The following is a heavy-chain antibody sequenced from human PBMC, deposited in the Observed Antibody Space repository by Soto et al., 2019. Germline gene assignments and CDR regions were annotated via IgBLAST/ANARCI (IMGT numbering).Heavy chain of an antibody. CDR1: GFTFSSYG. Sequence: QVQLVESGGGVVQPGRSLRLSCAASGFTFSSYGMHWVRQAPGKGLEWVAVIWYDGSNKYYADSVKGRFTISRDNSKNTLYLQMNSLRAEDTAVYYCARDYSSGWYRWVLRYYGMDVWGQGTTVTVSS. CDR2: IWYDGSNK. D-gene: IGHD6-19*01. CDR3: ARDYSSGWYRWVLRYYGMDV. V-gene: IGHV3-33*01. J-gene: IGHJ6*02.